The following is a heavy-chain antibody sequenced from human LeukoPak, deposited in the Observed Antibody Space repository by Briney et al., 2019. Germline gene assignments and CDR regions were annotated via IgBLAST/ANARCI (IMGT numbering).Heavy chain of an antibody. Sequence: PSETLSLTCTVSGGSISSRSYYCGWIRQPPGKGLEWVSAISGIGGSTYYADCVKGRFTLSRDNSKNTLYLQMNSLRVEDTAIYYCARDAGGRTQREGWFDPWGQGTLVTVSS. CDR3: ARDAGGRTQREGWFDP. J-gene: IGHJ5*02. CDR2: ISGIGGST. CDR1: GGSISSRSYY. V-gene: IGHV3-23*01. D-gene: IGHD1-1*01.